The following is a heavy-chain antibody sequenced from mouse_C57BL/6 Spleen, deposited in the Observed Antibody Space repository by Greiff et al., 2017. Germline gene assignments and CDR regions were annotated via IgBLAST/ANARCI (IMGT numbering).Heavy chain of an antibody. CDR2: IDPSDSYT. J-gene: IGHJ3*01. Sequence: VKLQQPGAELVMPGASVKLSCKASGYTFTSYWMHWVKQRPGQGLEWIGEIDPSDSYTNYNQKFKGKSTLTVDKSSSTAYMQLSSLTSEDSAVYYCARNDYDPAWFAYWGQGTLVTVSA. CDR3: ARNDYDPAWFAY. CDR1: GYTFTSYW. D-gene: IGHD2-4*01. V-gene: IGHV1-69*01.